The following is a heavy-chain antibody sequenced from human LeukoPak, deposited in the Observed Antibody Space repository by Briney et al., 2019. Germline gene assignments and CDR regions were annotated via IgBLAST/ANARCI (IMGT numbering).Heavy chain of an antibody. CDR3: ARAYDSSGSLDAFDI. CDR1: GYSFTSYW. V-gene: IGHV5-51*01. J-gene: IGHJ3*02. D-gene: IGHD3-22*01. CDR2: IYPGDSDT. Sequence: GESLKISCKGSGYSFTSYWIGWVRQMPGKGLEWMGIIYPGDSDTRYSPSFQGQVTISADKSISTAYLQWSSLKASDTAMYYCARAYDSSGSLDAFDIWGQGTMVTVSS.